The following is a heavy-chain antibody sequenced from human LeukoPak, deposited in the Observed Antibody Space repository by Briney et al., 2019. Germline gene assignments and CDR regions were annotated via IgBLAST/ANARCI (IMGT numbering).Heavy chain of an antibody. Sequence: GGSLRLSCAASGFTLSSYAMSWVRQGPGKGLEWVSAISVSGNTYHADSVKGRFTISRDNAKNSLYLQMNSLRAEDTAVYYCARDDIAVATCFDYWGQGTLVTVSS. J-gene: IGHJ4*02. CDR3: ARDDIAVATCFDY. CDR2: ISVSGNT. D-gene: IGHD6-19*01. CDR1: GFTLSSYA. V-gene: IGHV3-21*01.